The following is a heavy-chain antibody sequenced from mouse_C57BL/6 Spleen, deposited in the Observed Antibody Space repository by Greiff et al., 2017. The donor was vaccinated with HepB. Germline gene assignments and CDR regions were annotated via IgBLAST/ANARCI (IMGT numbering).Heavy chain of an antibody. Sequence: VQLQQPGAELVKPGASVKMSCKASGYTFTSYWITWVKQRPGQGLEWIGDIYPGSGSTNYNEKFKSKATLTVDTSSSTAYMQLSSLTSEDSAVYYCARQEDGYYPFDYWGQGTTLTVSS. CDR2: IYPGSGST. V-gene: IGHV1-55*01. J-gene: IGHJ2*01. CDR1: GYTFTSYW. D-gene: IGHD2-3*01. CDR3: ARQEDGYYPFDY.